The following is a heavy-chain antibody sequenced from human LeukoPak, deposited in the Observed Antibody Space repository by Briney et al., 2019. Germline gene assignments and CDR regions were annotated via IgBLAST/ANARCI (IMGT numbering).Heavy chain of an antibody. J-gene: IGHJ3*02. CDR3: ARVEGSWAFDI. V-gene: IGHV4-31*03. CDR2: IYYSGST. D-gene: IGHD3-10*01. CDR1: GDSISSGGYY. Sequence: SQTLSLTCTVSGDSISSGGYYWNWIRQHPGKGLEWIGYIYYSGSTYYNPSLKSRVSMSVDTSKDHFSLKLSSVTAADTAVYYCARVEGSWAFDIWGQGTMVTDSS.